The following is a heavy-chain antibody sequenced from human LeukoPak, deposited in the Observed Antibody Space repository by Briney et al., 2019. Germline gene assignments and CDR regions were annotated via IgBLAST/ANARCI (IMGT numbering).Heavy chain of an antibody. CDR3: AREGYYYDGSGYYYRAFDI. V-gene: IGHV4-59*12. CDR2: IYYSGST. D-gene: IGHD3-22*01. J-gene: IGHJ3*02. CDR1: GGSLSSYY. Sequence: SETLSLTCTVTGGSLSSYYWNWLRQPPGKGLEWIGYIYYSGSTNYNPSLKSRVTISVDTSKNQFSLKLSSVTAADTAVYYCAREGYYYDGSGYYYRAFDIWGQGTMVTVSS.